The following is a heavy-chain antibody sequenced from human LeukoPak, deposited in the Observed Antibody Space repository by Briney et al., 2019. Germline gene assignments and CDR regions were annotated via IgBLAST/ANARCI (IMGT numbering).Heavy chain of an antibody. J-gene: IGHJ3*02. V-gene: IGHV3-21*01. CDR1: GFTFSSYS. Sequence: PGGSLRLSWPASGFTFSSYSTNWVRQAPGEWLEWVSSISSSSSYINYADSVKGRFTIARDNAKNSLYLQMNSLRAEDTAVYYCARDQNSGSYSRGAFDIWSQGTMVTVSS. CDR3: ARDQNSGSYSRGAFDI. CDR2: ISSSSSYI. D-gene: IGHD1-26*01.